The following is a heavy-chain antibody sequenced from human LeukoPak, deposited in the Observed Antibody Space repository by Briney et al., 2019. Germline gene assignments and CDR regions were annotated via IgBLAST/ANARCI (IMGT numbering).Heavy chain of an antibody. CDR3: ARETMIVVPSDAFDI. D-gene: IGHD3-22*01. J-gene: IGHJ3*02. V-gene: IGHV4-39*02. Sequence: SETLSLTCTVSGGSISSSIYYWGWIRQPPGKGLEWIGSIYYSGSTHYNPSLNSRVTISVDTSKNQFSLKLSSVTAADTAVYYCARETMIVVPSDAFDIWGQGTMVTVSS. CDR2: IYYSGST. CDR1: GGSISSSIYY.